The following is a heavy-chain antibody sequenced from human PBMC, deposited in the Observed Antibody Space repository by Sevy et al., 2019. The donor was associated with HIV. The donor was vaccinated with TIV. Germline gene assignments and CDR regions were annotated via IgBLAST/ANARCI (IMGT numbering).Heavy chain of an antibody. J-gene: IGHJ4*02. CDR1: GFTFSSYW. V-gene: IGHV3-74*01. CDR3: ARPKGYSSSWYDY. CDR2: INSGGSST. D-gene: IGHD6-13*01. Sequence: GGSLRLSCAASGFTFSSYWMHWVRQAPGKGLVWVSRINSGGSSTTYGDSVKGRFTISRDDAKNTLYLQMNSLRAEDTAVYYCARPKGYSSSWYDYWGQGTLVTVSS.